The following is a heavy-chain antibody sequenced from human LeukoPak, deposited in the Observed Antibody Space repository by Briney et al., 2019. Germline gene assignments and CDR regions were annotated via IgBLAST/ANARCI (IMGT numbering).Heavy chain of an antibody. CDR3: ARLAAVAGTYYFDY. D-gene: IGHD6-19*01. CDR1: GGTFSSHA. CDR2: IIPIFGTA. Sequence: SVKVSCKASGGTFSSHAISWVRQAPGQGLEWMGGIIPIFGTANYAQKFQGRVTITADESTSTAYMELSSLRSEDTAVYYCARLAAVAGTYYFDYWGQGTLVTVSS. V-gene: IGHV1-69*01. J-gene: IGHJ4*02.